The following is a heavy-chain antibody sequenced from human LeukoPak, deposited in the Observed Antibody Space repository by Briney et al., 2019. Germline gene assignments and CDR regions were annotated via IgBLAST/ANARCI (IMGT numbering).Heavy chain of an antibody. J-gene: IGHJ4*02. CDR1: GYSFANFW. CDR2: IYPGYSDA. Sequence: GESLKISCKGSGYSFANFWIGWVRQVPGKGLEWMGVIYPGYSDARYSPSFQGQVTMSADKSINTASLQWSSLKASDTAMYYCARLGATRGGGWDYCDHWGQGTLVTVSS. V-gene: IGHV5-51*01. D-gene: IGHD3-10*01. CDR3: ARLGATRGGGWDYCDH.